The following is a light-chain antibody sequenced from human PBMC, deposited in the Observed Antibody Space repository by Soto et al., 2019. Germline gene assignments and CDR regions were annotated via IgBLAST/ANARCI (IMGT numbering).Light chain of an antibody. Sequence: QSALTQPASVSGSPGQSITISCTGTSSDVGNYNLVSWYQQHPDKAPKLMIYEVTKRPSGVSNRFSGSKSGNTASLTISGLQAEDEADYYCSSYAGSVANYVFGAGTKVTVL. J-gene: IGLJ1*01. CDR3: SSYAGSVANYV. V-gene: IGLV2-23*02. CDR1: SSDVGNYNL. CDR2: EVT.